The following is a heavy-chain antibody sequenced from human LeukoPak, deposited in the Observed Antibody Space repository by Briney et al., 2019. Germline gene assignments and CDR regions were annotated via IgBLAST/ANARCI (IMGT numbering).Heavy chain of an antibody. CDR3: ARVVNPHRYYYMDV. J-gene: IGHJ6*03. CDR2: IIPIFGTA. Sequence: ASVKVSCKASGGTFSSYAISWVRQAPGQGLEWMGGIIPIFGTANYAQKFQGRVTITTDASTSTAYMELSSLRSEDTAVYYCARVVNPHRYYYMDVWGKGTTVTVSS. D-gene: IGHD4-23*01. V-gene: IGHV1-69*05. CDR1: GGTFSSYA.